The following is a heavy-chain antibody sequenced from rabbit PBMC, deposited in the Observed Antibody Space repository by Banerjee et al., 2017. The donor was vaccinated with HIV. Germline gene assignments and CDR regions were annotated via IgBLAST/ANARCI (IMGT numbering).Heavy chain of an antibody. CDR3: ASEYVGYGGYGLNL. J-gene: IGHJ4*01. CDR2: INTSSGNT. Sequence: QEQLVEYGGDLVQPEGSLTLTCKASGFSFSNKYVMCWVRQAPGKGLEWIACINTSSGNTVYATWAKGRFTISKTSWTTVTLQMTSLTAADTATYFCASEYVGYGGYGLNLWGQGTLVTVS. D-gene: IGHD6-1*01. CDR1: GFSFSNKYV. V-gene: IGHV1S45*01.